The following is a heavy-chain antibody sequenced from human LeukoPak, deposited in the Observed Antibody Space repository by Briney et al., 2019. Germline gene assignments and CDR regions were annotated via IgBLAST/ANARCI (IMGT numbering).Heavy chain of an antibody. D-gene: IGHD4-17*01. J-gene: IGHJ4*02. Sequence: GGSLRLSCAASGFTFSSYGMHWVRQAPGKGLEWVGVISYDGSNKYYADSVKGRFTISRDNSKNTLYLQMNSLRAEDTAVYYCAKIRDPTVTIDYWGQGTLVTVSS. CDR1: GFTFSSYG. CDR3: AKIRDPTVTIDY. CDR2: ISYDGSNK. V-gene: IGHV3-30*18.